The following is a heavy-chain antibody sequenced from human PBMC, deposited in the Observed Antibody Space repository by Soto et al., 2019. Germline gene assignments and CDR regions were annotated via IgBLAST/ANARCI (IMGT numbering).Heavy chain of an antibody. CDR2: IKSKAEGGAT. D-gene: IGHD2-21*01. J-gene: IGHJ4*02. CDR1: GFPFSRAW. CDR3: ATETTYSGDDPKPT. V-gene: IGHV3-15*07. Sequence: GGSLRLSCATSGFPFSRAWMNLVRQFPGRGLEWVGLIKSKAEGGATDYAAPAKGRFTISRDDSKSTVFLQMDSLKTEDTAVYYCATETTYSGDDPKPTWGQGALVTVSS.